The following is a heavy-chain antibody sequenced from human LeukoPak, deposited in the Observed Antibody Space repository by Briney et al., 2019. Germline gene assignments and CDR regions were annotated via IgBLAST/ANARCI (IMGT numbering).Heavy chain of an antibody. J-gene: IGHJ3*02. CDR2: IYSGGST. CDR3: ARDPGMAFDI. V-gene: IGHV3-66*01. Sequence: GGSLRLSCASSGFTVNTNYMSWVRQAPGKGLEWVSVIYSGGSTYYADSVKGRFTISRDNSKNTLYLQMNSLRAEDTAVYYCARDPGMAFDIWGQGTMATVSS. CDR1: GFTVNTNY. D-gene: IGHD3-10*01.